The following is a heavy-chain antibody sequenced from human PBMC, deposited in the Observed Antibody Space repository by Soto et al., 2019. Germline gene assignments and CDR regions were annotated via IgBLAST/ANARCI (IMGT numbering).Heavy chain of an antibody. Sequence: PSETLSLTCTVSGGSISSYYWSWIRQPPGKGLEWIGYIYYSGSTNYNPSLKSRVTISVDTSKNQFSLRLSSVTAADTAVYYCAAGPGYYYGSGSYWYXWGQGTLVTVSS. CDR3: AAGPGYYYGSGSYWYX. CDR2: IYYSGST. CDR1: GGSISSYY. V-gene: IGHV4-59*01. D-gene: IGHD3-10*01. J-gene: IGHJ4*02.